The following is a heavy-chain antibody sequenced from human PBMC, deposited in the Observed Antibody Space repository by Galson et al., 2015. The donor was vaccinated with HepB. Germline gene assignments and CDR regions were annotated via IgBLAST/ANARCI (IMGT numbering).Heavy chain of an antibody. CDR1: GGTFSSYA. V-gene: IGHV1-69*06. CDR3: ASSTIFGVVYYFAY. D-gene: IGHD3-3*01. CDR2: IIPMFGTP. J-gene: IGHJ4*02. Sequence: SVKVSCKASGGTFSSYAISWVRQAPAQGLEWMGGIIPMFGTPKYAQKFQGRVTITAAKSTSIAYMELSSLGSEDTAVYYCASSTIFGVVYYFAYWGQGTPVTVSS.